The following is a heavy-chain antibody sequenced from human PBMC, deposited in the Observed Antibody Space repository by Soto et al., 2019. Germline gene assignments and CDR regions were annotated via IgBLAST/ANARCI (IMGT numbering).Heavy chain of an antibody. CDR3: ARDHSGRPIRPDYFDY. CDR1: GYTFTSYA. V-gene: IGHV1-3*01. D-gene: IGHD1-26*01. J-gene: IGHJ4*02. CDR2: INAGNGNT. Sequence: ASVKVSCKASGYTFTSYAMHWVRQAPGQRLEWMGWINAGNGNTKYSQKFQGRVTITRDTSASTAYMELSSLRAEDTAVYYCARDHSGRPIRPDYFDYWGQGTLVTVSS.